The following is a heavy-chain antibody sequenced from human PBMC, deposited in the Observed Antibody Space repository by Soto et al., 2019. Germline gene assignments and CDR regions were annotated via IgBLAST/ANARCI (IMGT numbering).Heavy chain of an antibody. V-gene: IGHV4-30-2*01. CDR1: GGSISSGGYS. J-gene: IGHJ2*01. Sequence: QLQLQESGSGLVKPSQTLSLTCAVSGGSISSGGYSWSWIRQPPGKGLEWIGYIYHSGSTYYNPSLKSRVTKSVDRSKNQVSPKLSSVAGADKAGDYWARVPGLWGRGNLVPFSS. CDR2: IYHSGST. CDR3: ARVPGL.